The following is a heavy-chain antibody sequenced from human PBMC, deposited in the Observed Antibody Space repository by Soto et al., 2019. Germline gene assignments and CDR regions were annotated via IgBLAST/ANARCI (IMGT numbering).Heavy chain of an antibody. CDR1: GFTVSSNY. CDR2: IYSGGST. J-gene: IGHJ4*02. V-gene: IGHV3-66*01. D-gene: IGHD4-17*01. Sequence: EVQLVESGGGLVQPGGSLRLSCAASGFTVSSNYMSWVRQAPGKGLEWVSVIYSGGSTYYADSVKGRFTISRDNSKNTLYLQMNSLRAEDTAVYYCARVGDDYGDYYGGFGGHWGQGTLVTVSS. CDR3: ARVGDDYGDYYGGFGGH.